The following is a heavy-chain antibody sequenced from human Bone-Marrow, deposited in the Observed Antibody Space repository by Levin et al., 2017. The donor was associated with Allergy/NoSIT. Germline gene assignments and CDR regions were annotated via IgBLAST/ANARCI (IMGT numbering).Heavy chain of an antibody. Sequence: GESLKISCAASGFTFSTYWMHWVRQAPGKGLVWVSRINGDGSTTSYADSVKGRFTISRDNAKNTLYLQMNSLRAEDTAVYYCARDSHTVTTSKYLQCWGQGTLVTVSS. V-gene: IGHV3-74*01. CDR1: GFTFSTYW. CDR2: INGDGSTT. J-gene: IGHJ1*01. CDR3: ARDSHTVTTSKYLQC. D-gene: IGHD4-17*01.